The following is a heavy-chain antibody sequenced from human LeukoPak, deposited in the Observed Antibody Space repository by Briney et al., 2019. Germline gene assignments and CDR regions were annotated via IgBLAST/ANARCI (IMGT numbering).Heavy chain of an antibody. CDR1: GFTFSSYE. J-gene: IGHJ4*02. CDR2: ISSSGSTI. V-gene: IGHV3-48*03. D-gene: IGHD2-8*01. Sequence: QAGGSLRLSCAASGFTFSSYEMNWVRQAPGKGLEWVSYISSSGSTIYYADSVKGRFTISRDNAKNSLYLQMNSLRAEDTAVYYCARALIGYYFDYWGQGTLVTVSS. CDR3: ARALIGYYFDY.